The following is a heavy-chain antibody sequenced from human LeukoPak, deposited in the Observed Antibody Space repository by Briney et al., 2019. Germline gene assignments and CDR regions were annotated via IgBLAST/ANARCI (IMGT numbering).Heavy chain of an antibody. CDR3: ARDAEIVLMVYAYYGMDV. CDR1: GGTFSSYA. CDR2: IIPIFGTA. D-gene: IGHD2-8*01. Sequence: SVKVSCKASGGTFSSYAISWVRQAPGQGLEWMGGIIPIFGTANYAQKFQGRVTITADESTSTAYMELSSLRSEDTAVYYCARDAEIVLMVYAYYGMDVWGQGTTVTVSS. V-gene: IGHV1-69*13. J-gene: IGHJ6*02.